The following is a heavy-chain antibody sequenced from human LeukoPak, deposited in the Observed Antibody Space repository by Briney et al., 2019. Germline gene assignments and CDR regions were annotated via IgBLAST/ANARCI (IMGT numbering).Heavy chain of an antibody. D-gene: IGHD6-6*01. CDR1: GFTFSSYA. CDR3: AKDGMYSSSSSYYFDY. Sequence: PGGSLRLSCAASGFTFSSYAMSWVRQAPGKGLEWVSAISGSGGSTYSADSVKGRFTISRDNSKNTLYLQMNSLRGEDTAVYYCAKDGMYSSSSSYYFDYWGQGTLVTVSS. CDR2: ISGSGGST. V-gene: IGHV3-23*01. J-gene: IGHJ4*02.